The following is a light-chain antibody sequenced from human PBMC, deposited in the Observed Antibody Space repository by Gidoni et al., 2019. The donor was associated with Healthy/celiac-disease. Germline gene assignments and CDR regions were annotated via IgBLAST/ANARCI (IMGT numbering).Light chain of an antibody. V-gene: IGKV1-12*01. CDR1: QGSSSW. J-gene: IGKJ3*01. CDR3: QQANSFPFT. CDR2: AAS. Sequence: DIQMTQSPSSVSASVGDRVTITCRASQGSSSWLAWYQQKPGKAPKLLIYAASSLHSGVPSRFSGRGSVTDFTLTISSLQPEDFAPYYCQQANSFPFTFGPGTKVDIK.